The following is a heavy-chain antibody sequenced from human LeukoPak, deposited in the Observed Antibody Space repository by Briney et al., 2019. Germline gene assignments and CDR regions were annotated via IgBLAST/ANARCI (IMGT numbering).Heavy chain of an antibody. J-gene: IGHJ4*02. CDR1: GYTFSNFG. V-gene: IGHV1-18*01. D-gene: IGHD2-2*01. CDR3: ARDGTSTDDY. CDR2: ISGNNDNP. Sequence: ASVKVSCKASGYTFSNFGISWVRQAPGQGLEWMGWISGNNDNPNYGQKFQGRFTVTSDSSTSTAYMELRNLRSDDTAVYYCARDGTSTDDYWGQGTLVTVSS.